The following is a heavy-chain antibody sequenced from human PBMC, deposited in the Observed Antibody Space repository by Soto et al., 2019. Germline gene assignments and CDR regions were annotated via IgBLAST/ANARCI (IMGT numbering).Heavy chain of an antibody. Sequence: QVQLVESGGGVVQPGRSLRLSCAASGFTFSSYAMHWVRQAPGKGLEWVAVISYDGSNKYYADSVKGRFTISRDNSKKTLYLPMNRLRAEDTAVYYCASYVWLGELSAFYYWGQGTLVTVSS. CDR2: ISYDGSNK. V-gene: IGHV3-30-3*01. J-gene: IGHJ4*02. CDR3: ASYVWLGELSAFYY. CDR1: GFTFSSYA. D-gene: IGHD3-10*01.